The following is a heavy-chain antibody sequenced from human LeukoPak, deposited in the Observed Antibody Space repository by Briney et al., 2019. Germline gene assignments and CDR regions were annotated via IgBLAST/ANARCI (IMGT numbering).Heavy chain of an antibody. CDR2: IKQDGSEK. D-gene: IGHD2-2*01. Sequence: GGSLRLSCAASGFTFSSYWMSWVRQAPGKGLEWVANIKQDGSEKYYVDSVKGRFTISRDNAKNSLYLQMNSLRAEDTAVYYCASTGYCSSTSCHGDAFDIWGQGTMVTVSS. J-gene: IGHJ3*02. CDR1: GFTFSSYW. V-gene: IGHV3-7*01. CDR3: ASTGYCSSTSCHGDAFDI.